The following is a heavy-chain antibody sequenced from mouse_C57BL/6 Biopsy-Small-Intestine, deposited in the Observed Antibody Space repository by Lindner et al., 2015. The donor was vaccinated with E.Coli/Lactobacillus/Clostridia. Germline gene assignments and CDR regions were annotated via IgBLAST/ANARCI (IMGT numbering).Heavy chain of an antibody. CDR2: IYPGDGDT. J-gene: IGHJ4*01. CDR3: ARHDDYDAMDY. CDR1: GYAFSSSW. Sequence: VQLQESGPELVKPGASVKISCKASGYAFSSSWMNWVKQRPGKGLEWIGRIYPGDGDTNYNGKFKGKATLTADKSSSTAYMELRSLTSEDSAVYYCARHDDYDAMDYWGQGTSVTVSS. V-gene: IGHV1-82*01.